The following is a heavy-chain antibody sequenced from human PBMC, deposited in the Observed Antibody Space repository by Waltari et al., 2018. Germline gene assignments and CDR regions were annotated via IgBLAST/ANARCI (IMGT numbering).Heavy chain of an antibody. CDR1: GGPSSSYS. Sequence: QVQLQESGPGLVKPSETLSLTCTFSGGPSSSYSWSWIRQPPGKGLEWIGYIYYSGSTNYNPSLKSRVTISVDTSKNQFSLKLSSVTAADTAVYYCARGYSSSWPDYWGQGTLVTVSS. D-gene: IGHD6-13*01. J-gene: IGHJ4*02. CDR3: ARGYSSSWPDY. CDR2: IYYSGST. V-gene: IGHV4-59*01.